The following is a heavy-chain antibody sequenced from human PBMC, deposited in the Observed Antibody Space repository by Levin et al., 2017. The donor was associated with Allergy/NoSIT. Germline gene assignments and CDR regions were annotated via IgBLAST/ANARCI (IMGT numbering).Heavy chain of an antibody. CDR1: GFTFSSYW. D-gene: IGHD3-10*01. Sequence: SCAASGFTFSSYWMHWVRQAPGKGLVWVSRINSDGSSTSYADSVKGRFTISRDNAKNTLYLQMNSLRAEDTAVYYCARYEWFGGYDAFDIWGQGTMVTVSS. J-gene: IGHJ3*02. CDR3: ARYEWFGGYDAFDI. CDR2: INSDGSST. V-gene: IGHV3-74*01.